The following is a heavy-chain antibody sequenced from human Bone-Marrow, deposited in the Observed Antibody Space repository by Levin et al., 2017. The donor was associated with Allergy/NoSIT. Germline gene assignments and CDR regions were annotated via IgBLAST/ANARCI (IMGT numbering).Heavy chain of an antibody. CDR3: ARGGSSINGEGSFDY. CDR1: GGSLSSYC. V-gene: IGHV4-59*01. D-gene: IGHD3-10*01. J-gene: IGHJ4*02. Sequence: SETLSLTCTVSGGSLSSYCWSWIRQAPGKGLEWIGYIHKSGTTDYNPSLRGRVTMSVDMSKNQFSLWLSSVTAADTAVYYCARGGSSINGEGSFDYWGQGILVAVSS. CDR2: IHKSGTT.